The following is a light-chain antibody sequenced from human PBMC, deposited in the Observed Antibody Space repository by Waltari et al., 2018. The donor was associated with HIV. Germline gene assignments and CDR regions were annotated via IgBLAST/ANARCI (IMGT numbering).Light chain of an antibody. CDR1: SSNIGAGYD. Sequence: QSVLTQPPSVSGAPGQRVTISCTGSSSNIGAGYDVHWYPHLPGTAPKLLIYGNNKRPSGVPDRFSGAKSGTAASLAITGLQADDEADYYCQSYDSSLSGVFGGGTKLTVL. J-gene: IGLJ3*02. CDR3: QSYDSSLSGV. V-gene: IGLV1-40*01. CDR2: GNN.